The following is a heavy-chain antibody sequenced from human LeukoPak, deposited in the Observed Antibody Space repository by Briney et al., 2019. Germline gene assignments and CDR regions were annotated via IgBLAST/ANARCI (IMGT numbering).Heavy chain of an antibody. V-gene: IGHV3-33*01. D-gene: IGHD3-22*01. J-gene: IGHJ3*02. CDR2: IWYDGNNK. CDR3: ARADDTSRGAFDI. CDR1: GFIFSSYG. Sequence: AGGSLRLSCEASGFIFSSYGMHWVRQAPVKGLEXXXXIWYDGNNKHXXXSVXGXFTISRDNSKNTLYLQMHSLRADDTAVYYCARADDTSRGAFDIWGQGTMVTVSS.